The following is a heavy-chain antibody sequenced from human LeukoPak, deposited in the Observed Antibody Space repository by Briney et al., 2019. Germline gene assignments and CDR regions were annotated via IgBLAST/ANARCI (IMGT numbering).Heavy chain of an antibody. CDR1: GGSISSYY. CDR3: AGTVIAAAGTIRFDY. J-gene: IGHJ4*02. Sequence: SETLSLTCTVSGGSISSYYWSWIRQPPGKGLEWIGYIYYSGSTNYNPSLKSRVTISVDTSKNQFSLKLSSVTAADTAVYYCAGTVIAAAGTIRFDYWGQGTLVTVSS. V-gene: IGHV4-59*08. D-gene: IGHD6-13*01. CDR2: IYYSGST.